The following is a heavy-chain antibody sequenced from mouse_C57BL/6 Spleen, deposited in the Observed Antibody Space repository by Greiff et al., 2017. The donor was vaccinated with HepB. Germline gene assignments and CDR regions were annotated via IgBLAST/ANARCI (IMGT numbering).Heavy chain of an antibody. D-gene: IGHD1-1*01. J-gene: IGHJ3*01. Sequence: VQLQQPGAELVKPGASVKLSCKASGYTFTSYWMHWVKQRPGQGLEWIGMIHPNSGSTNYNEKFKSKATLTVDKSSSTAYMQHSSLTSEDSAVYYCARRGYYYGSSYGLAYWGQGTLVTVSA. CDR3: ARRGYYYGSSYGLAY. V-gene: IGHV1-64*01. CDR2: IHPNSGST. CDR1: GYTFTSYW.